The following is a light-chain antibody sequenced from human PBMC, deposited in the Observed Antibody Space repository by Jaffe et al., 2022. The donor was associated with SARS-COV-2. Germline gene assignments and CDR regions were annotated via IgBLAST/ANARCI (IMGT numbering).Light chain of an antibody. CDR2: AAS. CDR1: QDISSY. J-gene: IGKJ2*01. CDR3: QQSYSALYT. V-gene: IGKV1-39*01. Sequence: DIQMTQSPSSLSASVGDRVTITCRASQDISSYLTWYQQSPGKAPKLLIYAASILQSGVPSRFSGTGRGRDFTLTISSLQPDDFATYYCQQSYSALYTFGQGTRLEMK.